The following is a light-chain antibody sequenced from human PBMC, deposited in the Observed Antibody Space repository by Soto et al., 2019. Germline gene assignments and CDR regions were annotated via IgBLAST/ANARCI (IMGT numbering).Light chain of an antibody. CDR2: GAS. Sequence: EIVLTQSPGTLSLSPGERATLSCRASQSVSSTYLAWYQQKPGQAPRLLIYGASSRAADIPDGFSGSGSGTDFTLTISRLEPEDFAVYYCQQYGSSSWTFGQGTKVEIK. CDR1: QSVSSTY. J-gene: IGKJ1*01. CDR3: QQYGSSSWT. V-gene: IGKV3-20*01.